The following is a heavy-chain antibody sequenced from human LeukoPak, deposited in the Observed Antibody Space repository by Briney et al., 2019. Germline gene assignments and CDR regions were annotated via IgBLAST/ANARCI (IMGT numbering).Heavy chain of an antibody. CDR2: IYPGDSDT. Sequence: GESLKISCKGSGYSFTNYWIGWVRQMPGKGLEWMGFIYPGDSDTKYSPSFQGQVTMSADKSISTAYLQWSSLKASDSAMYYCARRLMYYYDSSGYDVAFDIWGQGTMVTVSS. D-gene: IGHD3-22*01. CDR3: ARRLMYYYDSSGYDVAFDI. V-gene: IGHV5-51*01. CDR1: GYSFTNYW. J-gene: IGHJ3*02.